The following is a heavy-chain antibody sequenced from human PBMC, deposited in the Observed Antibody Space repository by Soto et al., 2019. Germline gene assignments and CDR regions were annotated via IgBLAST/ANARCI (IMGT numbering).Heavy chain of an antibody. CDR1: GGSISSYY. CDR2: IYYSGST. J-gene: IGHJ6*02. V-gene: IGHV4-59*08. CDR3: ARLDSTASYNYYGVDV. Sequence: SETLSLTCTVSGGSISSYYWSWIRQPPGKGLEWIGYIYYSGSTNYNPSLKSRVAISVDTSKNQFSLKLTSVTAADTAVYYCARLDSTASYNYYGVDVWGQGTTVTVSS. D-gene: IGHD2-2*01.